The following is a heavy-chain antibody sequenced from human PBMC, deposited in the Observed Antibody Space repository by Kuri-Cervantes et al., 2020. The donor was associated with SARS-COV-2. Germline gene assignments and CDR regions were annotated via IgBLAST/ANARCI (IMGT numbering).Heavy chain of an antibody. V-gene: IGHV1-18*01. D-gene: IGHD6-13*01. CDR1: GYTFTSYG. CDR3: ARDQPHSSSWYVSAYYYGMDV. Sequence: ASVKVSCKASGYTFTSYGISWVRQAPGQGLEWMGWISAYNGNTNYAQKLQGRVTMTTDTSTSTAYMELRSLRSDDTAVYYCARDQPHSSSWYVSAYYYGMDVWGQGTTVTVSS. CDR2: ISAYNGNT. J-gene: IGHJ6*02.